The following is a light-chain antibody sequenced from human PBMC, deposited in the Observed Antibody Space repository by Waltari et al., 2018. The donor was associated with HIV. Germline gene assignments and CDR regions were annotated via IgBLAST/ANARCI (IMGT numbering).Light chain of an antibody. CDR2: KET. CDR1: GLAKGI. V-gene: IGLV3-25*03. J-gene: IGLJ2*01. CDR3: QSADNTGSVV. Sequence: YDLTQPPSVSVSPAQTARITCSGAGLAKGIDYWYRHKAGQAPAVVIYKETERPSGIPERFSGSSSGSTATLTISGVQAEDEADYHCQSADNTGSVVFGGGTRLTVL.